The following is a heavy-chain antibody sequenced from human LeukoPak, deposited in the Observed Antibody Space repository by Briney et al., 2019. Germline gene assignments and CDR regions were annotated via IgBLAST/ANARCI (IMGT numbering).Heavy chain of an antibody. CDR1: GFTFSSYG. Sequence: TGESLRLSCAASGFTFSSYGMHWVRQAPGKGLEWVAVIWNDGSKKYYADSVKGRFTIYRDNSKNTLYLQMNSLRAEDTAVYYCAKDRGRYYDSSGYYWGYYFDSWGQGILVAVST. J-gene: IGHJ4*02. CDR3: AKDRGRYYDSSGYYWGYYFDS. D-gene: IGHD3-22*01. CDR2: IWNDGSKK. V-gene: IGHV3-33*06.